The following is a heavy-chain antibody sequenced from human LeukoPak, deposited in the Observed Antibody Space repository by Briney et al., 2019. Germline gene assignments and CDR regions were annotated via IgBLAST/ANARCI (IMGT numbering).Heavy chain of an antibody. CDR2: ISGIGGST. D-gene: IGHD3-10*01. J-gene: IGHJ4*02. V-gene: IGHV3-23*01. CDR3: AKGKNYYGSGSYSPRSSYFDY. Sequence: PGGSLRLSCAASGFTFSSYAMSWVRQAPGKGLEWFSAISGIGGSTYYADSVKGRFTISRDNSKNTLYLQMNSLRAEDTAVYYCAKGKNYYGSGSYSPRSSYFDYWGQGTLVTVSS. CDR1: GFTFSSYA.